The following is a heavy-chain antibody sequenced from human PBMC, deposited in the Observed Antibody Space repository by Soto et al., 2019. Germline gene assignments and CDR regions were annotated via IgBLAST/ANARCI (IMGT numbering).Heavy chain of an antibody. CDR3: AKNPESYAWGLEGYCDY. CDR2: ISYDGSDK. CDR1: GFTFSSYG. Sequence: QVQLVESGGGVVQPGRSLRVSCAASGFTFSSYGMNWVRQAPGKGLEWVAIISYDGSDKYYADSVKGRFTISRDNSKNTLYLQMNSLGGEDTAVYYCAKNPESYAWGLEGYCDYWGQGTLVTVSS. V-gene: IGHV3-30*18. J-gene: IGHJ4*02. D-gene: IGHD3-16*01.